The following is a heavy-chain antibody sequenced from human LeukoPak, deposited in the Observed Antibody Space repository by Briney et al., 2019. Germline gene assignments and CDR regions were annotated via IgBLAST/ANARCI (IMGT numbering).Heavy chain of an antibody. CDR3: ARDVVTMVRGVIIGNWFDP. V-gene: IGHV4-59*12. Sequence: SETLSLTCTVSGGSISTYYWNWIRQPPGKGLEWIGYVYYSGSTNYNPSLKSRVTMSVDTSKNQFSLKLSSVTAADTAVYYCARDVVTMVRGVIIGNWFDPWGQGTLVTVSS. CDR2: VYYSGST. D-gene: IGHD3-10*01. CDR1: GGSISTYY. J-gene: IGHJ5*02.